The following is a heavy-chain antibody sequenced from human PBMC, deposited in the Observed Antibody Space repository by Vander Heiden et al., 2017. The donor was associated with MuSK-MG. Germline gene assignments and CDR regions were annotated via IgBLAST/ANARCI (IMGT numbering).Heavy chain of an antibody. CDR1: GFTFSSYS. CDR2: ISSSSSYI. V-gene: IGHV3-21*01. CDR3: ASRYSYPYGMDV. J-gene: IGHJ6*02. D-gene: IGHD5-18*01. Sequence: EVQLVESGGGLVKPGGSLRLYCAASGFTFSSYSMNWVRQAPGKGLEWVSSISSSSSYIYYADSLKGRFTISRDNAKNSLYLQMNSLRAEDTAVYYCASRYSYPYGMDVWGQGTTVTVSS.